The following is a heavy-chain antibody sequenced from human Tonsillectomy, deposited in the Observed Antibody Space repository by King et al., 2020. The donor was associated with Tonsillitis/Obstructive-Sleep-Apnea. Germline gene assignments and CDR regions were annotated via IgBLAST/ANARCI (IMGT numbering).Heavy chain of an antibody. D-gene: IGHD1-7*01. Sequence: QLVQSGAEVKKPGESLRISCQGSGYSFSSYWINWVRQMPGKGLEWMGTIDPSYSYTNYSPSFQGHVTIPADNSLPTAYLQWSRLKAPDTALYYCAGSGTTADVYPYVMDAWGQGTAVTVSS. CDR2: IDPSYSYT. CDR3: AGSGTTADVYPYVMDA. J-gene: IGHJ6*02. CDR1: GYSFSSYW. V-gene: IGHV5-10-1*01.